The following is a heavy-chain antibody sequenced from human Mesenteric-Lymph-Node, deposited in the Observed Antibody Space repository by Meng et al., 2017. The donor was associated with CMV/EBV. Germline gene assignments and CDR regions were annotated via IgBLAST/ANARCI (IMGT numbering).Heavy chain of an antibody. D-gene: IGHD1-26*01. V-gene: IGHV4-4*02. J-gene: IGHJ3*02. CDR2: IYHSGST. CDR1: GGSISSSNW. CDR3: ARGFVHGSPDAFDI. Sequence: SETLSLTCAVSGGSISSSNWWSWVRQPPGKGLEWIGEIYHSGSTNYNPSLKSRVTISVDKSKNQFSLKLSSVTAADTAVYYCARGFVHGSPDAFDIWGQGTMVTVSS.